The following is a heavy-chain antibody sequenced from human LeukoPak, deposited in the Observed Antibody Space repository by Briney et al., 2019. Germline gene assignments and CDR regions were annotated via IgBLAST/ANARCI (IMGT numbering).Heavy chain of an antibody. CDR1: GYTFTSYG. CDR3: ARVLPISGYMDV. CDR2: MNPNSGNT. J-gene: IGHJ6*03. V-gene: IGHV1-18*01. Sequence: ASVKVSCKASGYTFTSYGISWVRQAPGQGLEWMGWMNPNSGNTNYAQKLQGRVTMTTDTSTSTAYMELRSLRSDDTAVYYCARVLPISGYMDVWGKGTTVTVSS. D-gene: IGHD3-10*01.